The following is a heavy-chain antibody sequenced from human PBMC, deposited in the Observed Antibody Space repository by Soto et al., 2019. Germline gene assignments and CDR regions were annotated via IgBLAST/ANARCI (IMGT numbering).Heavy chain of an antibody. CDR1: GFTFSSYW. V-gene: IGHV3-7*03. CDR3: ARNGAAVTDSWFDP. Sequence: GGSLRLSCAASGFTFSSYWMSWVRQAPGKGLEWVANIKQDGSEKYYVDSVKGRFTISRDNAKDSLYLQMNSLRAEDTAVYYCARNGAAVTDSWFDPWGQGTLVTVSS. CDR2: IKQDGSEK. D-gene: IGHD6-13*01. J-gene: IGHJ5*02.